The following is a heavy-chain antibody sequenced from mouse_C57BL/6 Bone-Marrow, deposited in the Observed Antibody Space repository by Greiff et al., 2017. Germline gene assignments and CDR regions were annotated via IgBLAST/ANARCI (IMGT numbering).Heavy chain of an antibody. CDR2: INPNNGGT. CDR3: ARGATVVENFDY. V-gene: IGHV1-26*01. J-gene: IGHJ2*01. D-gene: IGHD1-1*01. CDR1: GYTFTDYY. Sequence: VQLQQSGPELVKPGASVKISCKASGYTFTDYYMNWVKQSHGKSLEWIGDINPNNGGTSYNQKFKGKATLTVDKSSSTAYMELRSLTSEDSAVYYCARGATVVENFDYWGQGTTLTVSS.